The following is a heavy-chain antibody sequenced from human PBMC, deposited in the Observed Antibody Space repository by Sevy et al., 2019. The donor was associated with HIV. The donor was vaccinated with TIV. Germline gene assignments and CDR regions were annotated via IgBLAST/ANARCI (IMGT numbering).Heavy chain of an antibody. CDR1: GFTFSSYA. Sequence: GGSLRLSCAASGFTFSSYAMHWVRQAPGKGLEWVAVISYDGSNKYYADSVKGRFTISRDNSKNTLYPQMNSLRAEDTAVYYCARDVARKLVHRGMDVWGQGTTVTVSS. CDR2: ISYDGSNK. D-gene: IGHD6-13*01. CDR3: ARDVARKLVHRGMDV. J-gene: IGHJ6*02. V-gene: IGHV3-30-3*01.